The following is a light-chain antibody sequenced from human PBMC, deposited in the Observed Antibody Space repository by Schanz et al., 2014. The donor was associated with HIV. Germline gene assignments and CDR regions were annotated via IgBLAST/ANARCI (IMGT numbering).Light chain of an antibody. CDR1: QSVTSY. Sequence: VLTQSPATLSVYPGERATLSCRASQSVTSYYLAWYQQKPGQAPRLLIYGASSRATGIPDRFSGSGSGTDFTLTISSLQSEDFAVYYCQQYNNWPSAFGQGTRLEIK. CDR2: GAS. V-gene: IGKV3D-15*01. J-gene: IGKJ5*01. CDR3: QQYNNWPSA.